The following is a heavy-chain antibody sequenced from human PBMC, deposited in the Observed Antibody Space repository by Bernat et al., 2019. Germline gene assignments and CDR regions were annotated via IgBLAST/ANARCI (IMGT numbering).Heavy chain of an antibody. CDR2: INAGNGNT. V-gene: IGHV1-3*01. CDR1: GYTFTSYA. J-gene: IGHJ6*02. D-gene: IGHD1-26*01. Sequence: QVQLVQSGAEVKKPGASVKVSCKASGYTFTSYAMHWVRQAPGQRLEWMGWINAGNGNTKYSQKFQGRVTITRDTSASTAYMELSSLRSEDTAVYYCARGGPGATTLHYYYGMDVWGQGTTVTVSS. CDR3: ARGGPGATTLHYYYGMDV.